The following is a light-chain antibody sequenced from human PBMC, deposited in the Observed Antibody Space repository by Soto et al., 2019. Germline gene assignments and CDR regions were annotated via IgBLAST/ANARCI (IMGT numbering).Light chain of an antibody. J-gene: IGKJ1*01. CDR1: QSISSW. CDR2: DAS. CDR3: QQYNSYWT. V-gene: IGKV1-5*01. Sequence: DIQMTQSPSTLSASVGDRVTITCRASQSISSWLAWYQQKPGKAPKLLIYDASSLEGGVPSRFSGSGSGTEFTLTISSLQPDDFATYNCQQYNSYWTFGQGTKVEIK.